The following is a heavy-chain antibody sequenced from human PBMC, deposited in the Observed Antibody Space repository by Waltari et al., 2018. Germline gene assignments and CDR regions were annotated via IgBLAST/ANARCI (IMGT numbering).Heavy chain of an antibody. CDR3: AKDKGVGSSSALDY. Sequence: QVQLVESGGGVVQPGRSLRLSCAASGFTFSSYGMHWVRQAPGKGLGWGAVISYDGSNKYYADAVKGRFTISRDNSKNTLYLQMNSLRAEDTAVYYCAKDKGVGSSSALDYWGQGTLVTVSS. V-gene: IGHV3-30*18. J-gene: IGHJ4*02. D-gene: IGHD6-6*01. CDR2: ISYDGSNK. CDR1: GFTFSSYG.